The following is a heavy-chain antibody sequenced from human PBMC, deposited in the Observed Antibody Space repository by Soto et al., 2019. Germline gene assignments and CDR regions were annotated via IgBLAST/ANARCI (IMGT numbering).Heavy chain of an antibody. CDR2: ISSSSSYI. J-gene: IGHJ4*02. V-gene: IGHV3-21*01. Sequence: GGSLRLSCAASGFTFISYSMNWVRQAPGKGLEWVSSISSSSSYIYYADSVKGRFTISRDNAKNSLYLQMNSLRAEDTAVYYCARDSNSYYDFWSGYFPPYYFDYWGQGTLVTVSS. CDR1: GFTFISYS. CDR3: ARDSNSYYDFWSGYFPPYYFDY. D-gene: IGHD3-3*01.